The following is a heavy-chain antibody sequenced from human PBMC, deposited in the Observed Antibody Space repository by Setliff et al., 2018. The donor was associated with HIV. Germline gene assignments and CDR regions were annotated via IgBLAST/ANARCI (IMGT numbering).Heavy chain of an antibody. J-gene: IGHJ4*02. V-gene: IGHV1-2*06. CDR3: AREGFTGSEFDS. CDR2: ISPNRGGT. CDR1: GYTFTVNF. D-gene: IGHD3-9*01. Sequence: GASVKVSCKTSGYTFTVNFIHWVRQAPGQGLVWLGRISPNRGGTNFAQKFQGRVTMTRDTSISTAYMELHRRTSDDTAVYFCAREGFTGSEFDSWGQGTLVTVSS.